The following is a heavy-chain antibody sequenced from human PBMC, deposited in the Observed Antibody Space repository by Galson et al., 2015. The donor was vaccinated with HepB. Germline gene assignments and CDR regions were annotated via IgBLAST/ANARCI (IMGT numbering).Heavy chain of an antibody. V-gene: IGHV1-2*02. CDR3: ARGRHYDFYLGFDY. J-gene: IGHJ4*02. D-gene: IGHD3-3*01. CDR2: INPNSGGT. CDR1: GYTFTGYY. Sequence: SVKVSCKAFGYTFTGYYMHWVRQAPGQGLEWMGWINPNSGGTNYAQKFQGRVTMTRDTSISTAYMELSRLRSDDTAVYYCARGRHYDFYLGFDYWGQGTLVTVSS.